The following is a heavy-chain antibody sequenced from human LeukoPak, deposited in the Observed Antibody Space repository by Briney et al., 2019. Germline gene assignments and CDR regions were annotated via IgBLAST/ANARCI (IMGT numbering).Heavy chain of an antibody. CDR2: INHSGST. D-gene: IGHD2-2*01. CDR1: GGSFSGYY. V-gene: IGHV4-34*01. CDR3: ARFLGYCSSTSCYDAFDI. Sequence: SETLSLTCAVHGGSFSGYYWSWIRQPPGKGLEWIGEINHSGSTNYNPSLKSRVTISVDTSKNQFSLKLSSVTAADTAVYYCARFLGYCSSTSCYDAFDIWGQGTMVTVSS. J-gene: IGHJ3*02.